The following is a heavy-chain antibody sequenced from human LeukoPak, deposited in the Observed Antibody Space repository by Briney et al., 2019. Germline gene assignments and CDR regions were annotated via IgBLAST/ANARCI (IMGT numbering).Heavy chain of an antibody. J-gene: IGHJ3*02. Sequence: PSETLSLTCTVSGGSISSGSYYWSWIRQPAGKGLEWIGRMYTSGSTDYNPSPKSRVTISVDTSKNQFSLKLSSVTAADTAVYYCARSYSGSLDAFDIWGQGTMVTVSS. CDR3: ARSYSGSLDAFDI. V-gene: IGHV4-61*02. CDR1: GGSISSGSYY. CDR2: MYTSGST. D-gene: IGHD1-26*01.